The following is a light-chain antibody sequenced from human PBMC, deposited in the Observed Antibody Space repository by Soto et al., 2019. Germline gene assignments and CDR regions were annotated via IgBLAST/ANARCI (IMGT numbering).Light chain of an antibody. J-gene: IGKJ5*01. CDR2: GAS. CDR3: QQRSSWIT. V-gene: IGKV3D-11*02. Sequence: EIVLTQSPGTLSLSPGERATLFCRASQTITTSQLAWYQQKPGQAPRVLIFGASNRATGIPARFSGSGPATDFTLTISSLEPEDFAVYYCQQRSSWITFGQGTRLEIK. CDR1: QTITTSQ.